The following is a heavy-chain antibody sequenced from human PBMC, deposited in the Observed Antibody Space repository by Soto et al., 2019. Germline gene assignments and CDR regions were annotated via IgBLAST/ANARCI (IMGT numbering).Heavy chain of an antibody. J-gene: IGHJ4*02. D-gene: IGHD4-17*01. V-gene: IGHV4-59*08. Sequence: TSETLSLTCTVSGGSISSYYWSWVRQPPGKGLEWIGYIYYSGSTNYNPSLKSRVTISLDTSKNQFSLKLSSVTAADTAVYYCARSCCGDFRSFDYWGQGTLVTVSS. CDR2: IYYSGST. CDR3: ARSCCGDFRSFDY. CDR1: GGSISSYY.